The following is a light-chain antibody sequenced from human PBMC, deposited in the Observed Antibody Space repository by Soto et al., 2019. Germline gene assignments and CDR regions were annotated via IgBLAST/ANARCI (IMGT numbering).Light chain of an antibody. J-gene: IGKJ1*01. CDR2: AAS. CDR3: LQVKNFPRT. Sequence: DIQMTQAPSSVSASVGDRVTITCRASQDINNRVVWFQQRPGRAPKYLIQAASILQSGFPSRFSATGSGTDFTSTIDSLQPEDFANYYCLQVKNFPRTFGQGTKLEIK. V-gene: IGKV1-12*01. CDR1: QDINNR.